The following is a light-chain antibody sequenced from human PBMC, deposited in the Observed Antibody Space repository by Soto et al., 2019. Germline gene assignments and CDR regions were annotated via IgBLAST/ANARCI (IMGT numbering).Light chain of an antibody. Sequence: EIVLTQSPGTLSLSPGERATLSCRASQSFINSYLAWYQQKPGQAPRLLMYGASNRATGIPDRFSGSGSETDFTLPISRLEPEDFAVYYCQQYGTTRITFGQGTRLEIK. CDR1: QSFINSY. CDR2: GAS. J-gene: IGKJ5*01. V-gene: IGKV3-20*01. CDR3: QQYGTTRIT.